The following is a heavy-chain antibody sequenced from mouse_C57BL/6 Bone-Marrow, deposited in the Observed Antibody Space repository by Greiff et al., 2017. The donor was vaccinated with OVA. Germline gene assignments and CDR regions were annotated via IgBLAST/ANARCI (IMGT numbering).Heavy chain of an antibody. CDR1: GYTFTDYY. Sequence: QVQLQQSGAELVRPGASVKLSCKASGYTFTDYYINWVKQRPGQGLEWIARIYPGSGNTYYNEKFKGKATLTAEKSSSTAYMQLSSLTSEDSAVYFGARSLGEFITTVVALDYWGQGTTLTVSS. CDR2: IYPGSGNT. D-gene: IGHD1-1*01. CDR3: ARSLGEFITTVVALDY. J-gene: IGHJ2*01. V-gene: IGHV1-76*01.